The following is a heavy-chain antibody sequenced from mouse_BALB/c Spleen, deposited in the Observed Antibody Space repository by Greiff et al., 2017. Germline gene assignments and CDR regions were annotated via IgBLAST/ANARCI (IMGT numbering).Heavy chain of an antibody. CDR3: ARSYYYGSSSYYFDY. V-gene: IGHV5-6-2*01. CDR1: GFTFSSYY. J-gene: IGHJ2*01. D-gene: IGHD1-1*01. Sequence: EVNVVESGGGLVKLGGSLKLSCAASGFTFSSYYMSWVRQTPEKRLELVAAINSNGGSTYYPDTVKGRFTISRDNAKNTLYLQMSSLKSEDTALYYCARSYYYGSSSYYFDYWGQGTTLTVSS. CDR2: INSNGGST.